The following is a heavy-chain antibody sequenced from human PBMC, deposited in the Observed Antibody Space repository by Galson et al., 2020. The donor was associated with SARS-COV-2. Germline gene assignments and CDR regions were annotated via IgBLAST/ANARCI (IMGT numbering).Heavy chain of an antibody. V-gene: IGHV3-13*01. J-gene: IGHJ6*03. CDR2: IGTAGDT. CDR1: GFTFSSYD. CDR3: ARGDVVVVPAAIGKTVYYYYYMDV. D-gene: IGHD2-2*02. Sequence: GGSLRLSCAASGFTFSSYDMHWVRQATGKGLEWVSAIGTAGDTYYPGSVKGRFTISRENAKNSLYLQMNSLRAGDTAVYYCARGDVVVVPAAIGKTVYYYYYMDVWGKGTTVTVSS.